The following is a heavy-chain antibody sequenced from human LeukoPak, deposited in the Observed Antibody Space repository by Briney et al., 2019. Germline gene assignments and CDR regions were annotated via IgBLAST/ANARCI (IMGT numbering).Heavy chain of an antibody. CDR1: GGSISSYY. Sequence: SETLSLTCAVSGGSISSYYWSWIRQPPGKGLEWIGYIYYSGSTNYNPSLKSRVTISVDTSKNQFSLKLSSVTAADTAVYYCARSDGGWAFDYWGQGTLVTVSS. D-gene: IGHD6-19*01. V-gene: IGHV4-59*01. CDR3: ARSDGGWAFDY. J-gene: IGHJ4*02. CDR2: IYYSGST.